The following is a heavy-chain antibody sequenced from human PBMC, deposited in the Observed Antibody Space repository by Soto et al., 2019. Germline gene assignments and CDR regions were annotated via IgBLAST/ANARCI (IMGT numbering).Heavy chain of an antibody. Sequence: QVQLQESGPGLVKPSETVSLICTVSGDSTSGYYWSWIRHPAGMGLEWIGRIYSSGNANSNPSLKSRVSMSVDMSKNPFSLQVTAGTAEDTDMYYCASGDVFDVWGQGTKVTVSS. CDR2: IYSSGNA. CDR1: GDSTSGYY. V-gene: IGHV4-4*07. J-gene: IGHJ3*01. CDR3: ASGDVFDV.